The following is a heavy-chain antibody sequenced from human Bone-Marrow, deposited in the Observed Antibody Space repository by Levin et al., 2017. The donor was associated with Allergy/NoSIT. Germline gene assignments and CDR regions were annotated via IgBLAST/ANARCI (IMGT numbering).Heavy chain of an antibody. CDR1: GFTFSNHA. D-gene: IGHD5-24*01. J-gene: IGHJ4*02. Sequence: PGGSLRLSCAASGFTFSNHAMSWVRQAPGKGLEWVSVISGSDTYPTYADSVKGRFTISRDNSNNMLFLQMNSLRAEDTAVYYCARESAMATIHYVDIWGQGTPVTVSS. V-gene: IGHV3-23*01. CDR3: ARESAMATIHYVDI. CDR2: ISGSDTYP.